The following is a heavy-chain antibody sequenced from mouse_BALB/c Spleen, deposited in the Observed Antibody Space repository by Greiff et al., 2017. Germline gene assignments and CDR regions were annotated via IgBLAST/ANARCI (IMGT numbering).Heavy chain of an antibody. Sequence: EVQVVESGGGLVKPGGSLKLSCAASGFTFSSYAMSWVRQTPEKRLEWVASISSGGSTYYPDSVKGRFTISRDNARNILYLQMSSLRSEDTAMYYCARNYDYDPYYFDYWGQGTTLTVAS. CDR2: ISSGGST. CDR1: GFTFSSYA. V-gene: IGHV5-6-5*01. D-gene: IGHD2-4*01. CDR3: ARNYDYDPYYFDY. J-gene: IGHJ2*01.